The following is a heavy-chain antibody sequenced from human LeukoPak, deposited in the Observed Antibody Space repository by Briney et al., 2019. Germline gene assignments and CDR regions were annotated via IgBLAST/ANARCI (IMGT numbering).Heavy chain of an antibody. CDR1: GYTLTELS. CDR2: ISYDGSNK. CDR3: ARALGDGYHWFDP. J-gene: IGHJ5*02. Sequence: SCKVSGYTLTELSMHWVRQAPGKGLEWVAVISYDGSNKYYADSVKGRFTISRDNSKNTLYLQMNSLRAEDTAVYYCARALGDGYHWFDPWGQGTLVTVSS. V-gene: IGHV3-30*04. D-gene: IGHD5-24*01.